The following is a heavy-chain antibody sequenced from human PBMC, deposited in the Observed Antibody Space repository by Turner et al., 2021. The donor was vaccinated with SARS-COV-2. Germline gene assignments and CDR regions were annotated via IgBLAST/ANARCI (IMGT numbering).Heavy chain of an antibody. CDR2: IYGGGST. Sequence: EVQLVETGGGLIHPGGSLRLSCAASGFTVSRNYMSWDRQAPGKGLEWVSLIYGGGSTYYADSVKGRFTISRDNSKNTLYLQMNSLRAEDTAVYYCARDDPLGGMDVWGQGTTVTVSS. CDR3: ARDDPLGGMDV. CDR1: GFTVSRNY. J-gene: IGHJ6*02. V-gene: IGHV3-53*02.